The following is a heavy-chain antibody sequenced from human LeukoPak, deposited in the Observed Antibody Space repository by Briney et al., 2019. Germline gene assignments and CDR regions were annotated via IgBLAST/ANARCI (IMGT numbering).Heavy chain of an antibody. CDR1: GYTFTSYE. D-gene: IGHD3-16*01. CDR2: IIPILGIA. J-gene: IGHJ5*02. CDR3: AGGWFDP. Sequence: GASVKVSCKASGYTFTSYEINWVRQAPGQGLEWMGRIIPILGIANYAQKFQGSVTITADKSTSTAYMELSSLRSEDTAVYYCAGGWFDPRGQGTLVTVSS. V-gene: IGHV1-69*04.